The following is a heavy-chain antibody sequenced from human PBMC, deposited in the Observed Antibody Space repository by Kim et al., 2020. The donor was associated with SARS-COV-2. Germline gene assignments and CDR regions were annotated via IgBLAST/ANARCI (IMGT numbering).Heavy chain of an antibody. V-gene: IGHV4-39*01. D-gene: IGHD5-12*01. CDR1: GGSISSSSYY. J-gene: IGHJ5*01. Sequence: SETLSLTCTVSGGSISSSSYYWGWIRQPPGKGLEWIGSIYYSGSTYYNPSLKSRVTISVDTSKNQFSLKLSSVTAADTAVYYCARQKRWGYIVATMQWF. CDR2: IYYSGST. CDR3: ARQKRWGYIVATMQWF.